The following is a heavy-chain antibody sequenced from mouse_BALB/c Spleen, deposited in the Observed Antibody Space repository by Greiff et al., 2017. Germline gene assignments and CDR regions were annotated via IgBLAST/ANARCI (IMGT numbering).Heavy chain of an antibody. Sequence: EVQLQESGPGLVKPSQSLSLTCTVTGYSITSDYAWTWIRQFPGNKLEWMGYISYSGSTSYNPSLKSRISITRDTSKNQFFLQLNSVTTEDTATYYCARRRRGMDYWGQGTTLTVSS. CDR2: ISYSGST. J-gene: IGHJ2*01. CDR3: ARRRRGMDY. V-gene: IGHV3-2*02. CDR1: GYSITSDYA. D-gene: IGHD1-1*01.